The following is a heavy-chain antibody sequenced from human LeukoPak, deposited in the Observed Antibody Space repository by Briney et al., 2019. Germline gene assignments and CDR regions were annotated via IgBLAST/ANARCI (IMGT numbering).Heavy chain of an antibody. Sequence: GGSLRLSCAASDFTFSTYWMSWVRQAPGKGLQWVANIKQDGSAKYYVDSVKGRFTISRDNAKNSLYLQMNSLRAEDTAVYYCARSFYGGNSPSDYWGQGTLVTVSS. V-gene: IGHV3-7*01. CDR2: IKQDGSAK. CDR3: ARSFYGGNSPSDY. D-gene: IGHD4-23*01. CDR1: DFTFSTYW. J-gene: IGHJ4*02.